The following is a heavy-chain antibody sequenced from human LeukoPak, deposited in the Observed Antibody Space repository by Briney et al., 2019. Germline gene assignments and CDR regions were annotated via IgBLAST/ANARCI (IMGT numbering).Heavy chain of an antibody. Sequence: SETLSLTCTVSGGSISSYYWSWIRQPPGKGLEWIGYIYYSGSTYYNPSLKSRVTISVDTSKNQFSLKLSSVTAADTAVYYCAREVDPAAPSAHFDIWGQGTMVTVSS. V-gene: IGHV4-59*06. CDR1: GGSISSYY. CDR2: IYYSGST. J-gene: IGHJ3*02. D-gene: IGHD2-2*01. CDR3: AREVDPAAPSAHFDI.